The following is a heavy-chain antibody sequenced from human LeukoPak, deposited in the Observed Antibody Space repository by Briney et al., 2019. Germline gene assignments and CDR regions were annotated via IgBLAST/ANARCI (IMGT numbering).Heavy chain of an antibody. V-gene: IGHV3-7*01. CDR2: IKQDGSEK. CDR1: GFTFSSYW. D-gene: IGHD5-12*01. CDR3: ARGLLEWLRSEMYSFDY. J-gene: IGHJ4*02. Sequence: GGSLRLSCAASGFTFSSYWMSWVRQAPGKGLEWVANIKQDGSEKYYVDSVKGRFTISKDNAKNSLYLQMNSLRVDDTAIYYCARGLLEWLRSEMYSFDYWGQGTLVTVSS.